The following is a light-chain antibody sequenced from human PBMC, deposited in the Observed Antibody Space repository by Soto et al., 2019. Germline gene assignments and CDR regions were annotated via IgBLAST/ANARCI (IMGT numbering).Light chain of an antibody. CDR1: SSNIGSNY. J-gene: IGLJ1*01. Sequence: QSVLTQPPSGSGSPVQRVTSSCSGSSSNIGSNYVYWYQQLPGTAPKLLIYRNNQRPSGVPDRFSGSKSGTSASLAISGLRSEDEAYYYCEDWDERLSDNYVFENVTNVTVL. CDR2: RNN. CDR3: EDWDERLSDNYV. V-gene: IGLV1-47*01.